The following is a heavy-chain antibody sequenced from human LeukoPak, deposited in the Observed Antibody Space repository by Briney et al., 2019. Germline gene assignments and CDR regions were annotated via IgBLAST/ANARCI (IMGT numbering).Heavy chain of an antibody. V-gene: IGHV3-66*01. CDR2: IYSGGST. CDR1: GFTVSSNY. D-gene: IGHD6-13*01. Sequence: GGSLRLSCAASGFTVSSNYMSWVRQAPGKGLEWVSVIYSGGSTYYADSVKGRFTISRDNSKNTLYLQMNSLRAEDMAVYYCARVDSSSFYSFWGQGTLVTVSS. J-gene: IGHJ4*02. CDR3: ARVDSSSFYSF.